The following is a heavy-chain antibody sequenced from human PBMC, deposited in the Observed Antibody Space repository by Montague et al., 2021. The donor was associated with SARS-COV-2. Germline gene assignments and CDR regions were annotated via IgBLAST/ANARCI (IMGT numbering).Heavy chain of an antibody. CDR2: IDNSGST. CDR3: AKHGGNDAFDI. J-gene: IGHJ3*02. CDR1: GGSIGAYY. Sequence: ETLSLTCTASGGSIGAYYWSWIRQPPGKGLEWIGYIDNSGSTNHNPSLESRVTMSVDTSKNQFSLKLNSVTAADTAVYYCAKHGGNDAFDIWGRGTMVTVSS. D-gene: IGHD4-23*01. V-gene: IGHV4-59*01.